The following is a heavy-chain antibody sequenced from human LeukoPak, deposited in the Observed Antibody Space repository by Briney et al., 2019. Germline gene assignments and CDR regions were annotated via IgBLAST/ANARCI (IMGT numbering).Heavy chain of an antibody. J-gene: IGHJ4*02. Sequence: PSETLSLTCAVSGGSISSSNWWSWVRQPPGKGLEWIGEIYHSGSTNYNPSLKSRVTISVDKSKNQFSLKLSSVTAADTAAYYCATVGYCSGGSCYGGVDWGQGTLVTVSS. V-gene: IGHV4-4*02. CDR2: IYHSGST. D-gene: IGHD2-15*01. CDR1: GGSISSSNW. CDR3: ATVGYCSGGSCYGGVD.